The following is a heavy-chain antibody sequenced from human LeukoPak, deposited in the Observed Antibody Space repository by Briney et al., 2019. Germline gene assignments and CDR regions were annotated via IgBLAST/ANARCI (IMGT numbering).Heavy chain of an antibody. CDR3: ARVGTAMVTYGPLDY. D-gene: IGHD5-18*01. Sequence: ASVKVSCKASGYIFTSYYMHWVRQAPGQGLEWMGIINPSSGSTSYAQKFQGRVTMTRDTSTSTVYMELSSLRSEDTAVYYCARVGTAMVTYGPLDYWGQGTLVTVSS. CDR1: GYIFTSYY. CDR2: INPSSGST. J-gene: IGHJ4*02. V-gene: IGHV1-46*01.